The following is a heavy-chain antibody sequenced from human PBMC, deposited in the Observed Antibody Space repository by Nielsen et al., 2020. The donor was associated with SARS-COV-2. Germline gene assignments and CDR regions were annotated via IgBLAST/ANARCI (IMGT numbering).Heavy chain of an antibody. J-gene: IGHJ3*02. CDR1: GFTFSSYG. V-gene: IGHV3-33*01. CDR3: AREYMVYGGTSGGDAFDI. D-gene: IGHD4-23*01. CDR2: IWYDGSNK. Sequence: WGSLRLSCAASGFTFSSYGMHWVRQAPGKGQEWVAVIWYDGSNKYYADSVKGRFAISRDNSKNTLYLQMNSLRAEDTAVYYCAREYMVYGGTSGGDAFDIWGQGTMVTVSS.